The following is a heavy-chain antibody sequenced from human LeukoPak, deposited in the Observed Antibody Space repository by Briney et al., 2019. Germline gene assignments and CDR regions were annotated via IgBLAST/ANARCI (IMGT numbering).Heavy chain of an antibody. CDR2: IKQDGSEK. CDR3: ARDRDQYCANGVCYYFDY. D-gene: IGHD2-8*01. J-gene: IGHJ4*02. CDR1: GFTFSSYW. Sequence: GGSLRLSCAASGFTFSSYWMSWVRQAPGKGLEWVAYIKQDGSEKYYVDSVKGRFTISRDNAKNSLYLQMNSLRAEDTAVYYCARDRDQYCANGVCYYFDYWGQGTLVTVSS. V-gene: IGHV3-7*01.